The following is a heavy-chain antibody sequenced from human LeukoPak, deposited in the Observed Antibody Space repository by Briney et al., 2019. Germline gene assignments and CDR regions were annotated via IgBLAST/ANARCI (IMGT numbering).Heavy chain of an antibody. CDR1: GGSISSYY. CDR3: ARLEMATITRVDY. D-gene: IGHD5-24*01. J-gene: IGHJ4*02. V-gene: IGHV4-59*01. Sequence: SETLSLTCTVSGGSISSYYWSWIRQPPGKGLGWIGYIYYSGSTNYNPPLKSRVTISVDTSKNQFSLKLSSVTAADTAVYYCARLEMATITRVDYWGQGTLVTVSS. CDR2: IYYSGST.